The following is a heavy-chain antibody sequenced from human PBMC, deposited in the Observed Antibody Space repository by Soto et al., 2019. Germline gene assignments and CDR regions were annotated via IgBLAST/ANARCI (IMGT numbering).Heavy chain of an antibody. D-gene: IGHD3-10*01. V-gene: IGHV3-33*01. CDR2: IWYDGSNK. Sequence: QVQLVESGGGVVQPGRSLRLSCAASGFTFSSYGMHWVRQAPGKGLEWVAVIWYDGSNKYYTDSVKGRFTISRDNSKNTLYLQMNSLRAEDTAVYYCARDDYASGSLDYWGQGTLVTVSS. J-gene: IGHJ4*02. CDR1: GFTFSSYG. CDR3: ARDDYASGSLDY.